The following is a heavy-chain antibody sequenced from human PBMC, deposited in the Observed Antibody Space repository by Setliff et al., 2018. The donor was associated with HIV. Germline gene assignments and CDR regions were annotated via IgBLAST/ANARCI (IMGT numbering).Heavy chain of an antibody. CDR1: GYSFTTYW. D-gene: IGHD2-21*02. Sequence: PGESLKISCKSSGYSFTTYWIGWVRQMPGKGLEWMGIIYPGDSETRYSPSFQGQVTISADKSISTAYFQCSSLKASDTAMYYCARRSRSGDWDGDAFDLWGQGTMVTVSS. J-gene: IGHJ3*01. CDR3: ARRSRSGDWDGDAFDL. V-gene: IGHV5-51*01. CDR2: IYPGDSET.